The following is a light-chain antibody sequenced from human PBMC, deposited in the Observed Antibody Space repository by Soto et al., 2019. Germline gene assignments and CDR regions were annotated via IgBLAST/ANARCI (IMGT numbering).Light chain of an antibody. Sequence: EIVMTLSPATLSVSPVERATLSCRASQTVSSNLAWYQQKPVQAPRLLIYDASSRATGIPSRFSGSGSGTEFTLTISSLKSEDFAIYYCQQYNNWPYTFGQGTKLEIK. CDR2: DAS. V-gene: IGKV3-15*01. J-gene: IGKJ2*01. CDR3: QQYNNWPYT. CDR1: QTVSSN.